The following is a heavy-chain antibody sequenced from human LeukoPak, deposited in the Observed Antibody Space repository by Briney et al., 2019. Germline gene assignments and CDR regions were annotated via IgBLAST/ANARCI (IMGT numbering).Heavy chain of an antibody. CDR1: GFTFRTYS. CDR2: ISSSSSTI. V-gene: IGHV3-48*02. Sequence: DPGGSLRLSCAASGFTFRTYSMKWVPQAPGKGLEWGSYISSSSSTIHYADSVRGRFTISRDNAKNSLYLQINSPRDEDTAVYYCARAFYGDYGMDVWGQGTTVTVSS. D-gene: IGHD4-17*01. CDR3: ARAFYGDYGMDV. J-gene: IGHJ6*02.